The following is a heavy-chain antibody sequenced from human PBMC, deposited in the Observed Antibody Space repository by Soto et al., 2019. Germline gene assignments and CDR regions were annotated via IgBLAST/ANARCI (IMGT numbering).Heavy chain of an antibody. CDR1: GYTFTSYA. Sequence: QVQLVQSGAEVKKPGASVKVSCKASGYTFTSYAMHWVRQAPGQRLEWMGWINAGNGNTKYSQKFQGRVTITRDTSASTAYIELSSLRSEDTAVYYFAGRAILGNWFDPWGQGTLVSVSS. D-gene: IGHD3-16*01. J-gene: IGHJ5*02. V-gene: IGHV1-3*01. CDR3: AGRAILGNWFDP. CDR2: INAGNGNT.